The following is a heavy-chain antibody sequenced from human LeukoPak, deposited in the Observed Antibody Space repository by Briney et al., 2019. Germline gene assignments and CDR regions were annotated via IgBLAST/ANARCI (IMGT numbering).Heavy chain of an antibody. Sequence: GGSLRLSCAASGFTFSSYAMHWVRQAPGKGLEWVAVISYDGGNKYYADSVKGRFTISRDNAKNSLYLQMNSLRAEDTAVYYCVRDGCTGGSCYSDWFDPWGQGTLVTVSS. V-gene: IGHV3-30*04. CDR3: VRDGCTGGSCYSDWFDP. CDR2: ISYDGGNK. J-gene: IGHJ5*02. CDR1: GFTFSSYA. D-gene: IGHD2-15*01.